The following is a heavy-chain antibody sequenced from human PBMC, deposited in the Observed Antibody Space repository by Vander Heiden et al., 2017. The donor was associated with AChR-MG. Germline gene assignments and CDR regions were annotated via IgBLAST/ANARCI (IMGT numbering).Heavy chain of an antibody. CDR3: ARDTAELGIMWGTLFDY. D-gene: IGHD7-27*01. CDR1: GFSLSTSGMR. J-gene: IGHJ4*02. Sequence: QVTLKESGPALVKPTQTLTLTCTFSGFSLSTSGMRVSWIRQPPGKALEWLARIDWDDDKFYSTSLKTRLTISKDTSKNQVVLTMTNMDPVDTATYYCARDTAELGIMWGTLFDYWGQGTLVTVSS. V-gene: IGHV2-70*04. CDR2: IDWDDDK.